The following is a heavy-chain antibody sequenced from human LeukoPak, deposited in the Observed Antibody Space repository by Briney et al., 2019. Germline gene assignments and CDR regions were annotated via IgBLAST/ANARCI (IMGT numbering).Heavy chain of an antibody. V-gene: IGHV3-23*01. CDR3: AKELPYYDSSGYYLGGFDY. J-gene: IGHJ4*02. Sequence: GGSLRLSCAAPGFTFGSYAVTWVRQAPGKGLEWVSGISGSGGSTYYADSVKGRFTISRDNSKNTLYLQMNSLRAEDTAVYYCAKELPYYDSSGYYLGGFDYWGQGTLVTVSS. CDR1: GFTFGSYA. D-gene: IGHD3-22*01. CDR2: ISGSGGST.